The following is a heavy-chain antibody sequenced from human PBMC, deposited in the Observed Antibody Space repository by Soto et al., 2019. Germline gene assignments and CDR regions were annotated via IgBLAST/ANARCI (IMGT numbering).Heavy chain of an antibody. CDR3: AKEPEVRRSGWDFQH. D-gene: IGHD6-19*01. J-gene: IGHJ1*01. CDR1: GFTFSNYG. Sequence: QVQLVESGGGVVQPGRSLRLSCVVSGFTFSNYGMHWVRQAPGKGLEWVSVISHDGTVKYYADSVKDRFTISRDNSKNTLYLQMNSLRAEDTAVYYCAKEPEVRRSGWDFQHWGQGTLVTVSS. V-gene: IGHV3-30*18. CDR2: ISHDGTVK.